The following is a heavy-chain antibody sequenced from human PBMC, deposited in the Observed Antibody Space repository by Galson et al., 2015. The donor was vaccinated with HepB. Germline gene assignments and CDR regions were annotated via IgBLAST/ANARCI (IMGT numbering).Heavy chain of an antibody. Sequence: SLRLSCAASEFIFSNHAMNWVRQAPGKGLEWVAIISYDESSKYYADSVKGRFTVSRDNSENTLYLQMNSLRPEDTAVYYCARSMAASRGAGDYWGQGTLVTVSS. D-gene: IGHD6-13*01. CDR3: ARSMAASRGAGDY. CDR1: EFIFSNHA. J-gene: IGHJ4*02. CDR2: ISYDESSK. V-gene: IGHV3-30-3*01.